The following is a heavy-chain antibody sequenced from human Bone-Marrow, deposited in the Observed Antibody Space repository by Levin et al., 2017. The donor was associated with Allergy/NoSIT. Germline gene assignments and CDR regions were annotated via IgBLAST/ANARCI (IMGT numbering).Heavy chain of an antibody. V-gene: IGHV3-23*01. J-gene: IGHJ4*02. D-gene: IGHD2-2*01. CDR2: ISGSGGRT. Sequence: GGSLRLSCAASGLTFSNYAMSWVRQGPGKGLEWVSAISGSGGRTYYADSVKGRFTISRDNSKSTLYLQMNSLRAEDTAVYYCATPPSMDTSYYARDYWGQGTLVTVSS. CDR3: ATPPSMDTSYYARDY. CDR1: GLTFSNYA.